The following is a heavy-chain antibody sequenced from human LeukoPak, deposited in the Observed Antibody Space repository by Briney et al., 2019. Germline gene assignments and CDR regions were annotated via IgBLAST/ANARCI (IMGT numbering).Heavy chain of an antibody. Sequence: GGSLRLSCAASGFIFSDHYMDWVRQAPGKGLEWVSLISWDGGSTYYADSVKGRFTISRDNSKNSLYLQMNSLRAEDTALYYCAKDYGYGGENGRVDYWGQGTLVTVSS. CDR1: GFIFSDHY. CDR3: AKDYGYGGENGRVDY. CDR2: ISWDGGST. V-gene: IGHV3-43D*03. J-gene: IGHJ4*02. D-gene: IGHD4-23*01.